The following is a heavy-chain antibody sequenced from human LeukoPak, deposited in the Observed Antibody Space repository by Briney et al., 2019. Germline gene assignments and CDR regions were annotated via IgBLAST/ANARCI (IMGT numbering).Heavy chain of an antibody. CDR3: AKDGPEGKRVFDI. D-gene: IGHD3/OR15-3a*01. J-gene: IGHJ3*02. Sequence: GGSLRLSCAASGFTFSNFWMHWVRQTPGKGLAWVSRINRDGSSTNYVDSVKGRFTISRDNAKNTLYLQMISLRDEDTAVYYCAKDGPEGKRVFDIWGQGTMVTVSS. CDR2: INRDGSST. V-gene: IGHV3-74*01. CDR1: GFTFSNFW.